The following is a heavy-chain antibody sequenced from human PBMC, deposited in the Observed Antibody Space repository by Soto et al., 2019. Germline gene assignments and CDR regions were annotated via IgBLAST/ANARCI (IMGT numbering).Heavy chain of an antibody. CDR3: AKNPGYYYDSTGYHFDY. J-gene: IGHJ4*02. V-gene: IGHV3-66*01. Sequence: PGGSLRLSCAVSGFTVSGSYMVWVRQAPGEGPEWVSVIYPAGTTYYADSVRGRFTISRDNSKNTLYLQMNSLRAEDTAVYYCAKNPGYYYDSTGYHFDYWGQGTLVTVSS. CDR2: IYPAGTT. D-gene: IGHD3-22*01. CDR1: GFTVSGSY.